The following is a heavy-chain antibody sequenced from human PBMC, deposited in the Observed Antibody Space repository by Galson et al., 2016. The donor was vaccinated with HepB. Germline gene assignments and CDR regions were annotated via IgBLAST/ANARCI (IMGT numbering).Heavy chain of an antibody. CDR1: GGSIDSYNYY. CDR2: IYYSGST. V-gene: IGHV4-39*01. CDR3: ARLEQQLVPPYYFDY. J-gene: IGHJ4*02. Sequence: SETLSLTCTVSGGSIDSYNYYWGWIRQPPGKGLEWIGNIYYSGSTYYNPSLKSRVTISVDTSKNQFSLKLTSVTAADTALFFCARLEQQLVPPYYFDYWGQGTLVTVSS. D-gene: IGHD6-13*01.